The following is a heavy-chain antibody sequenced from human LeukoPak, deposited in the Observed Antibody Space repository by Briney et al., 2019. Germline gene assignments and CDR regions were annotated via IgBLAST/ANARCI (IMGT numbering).Heavy chain of an antibody. V-gene: IGHV3-7*01. D-gene: IGHD3-22*01. CDR3: ARDLYRIVVVPHYFDY. J-gene: IGHJ4*02. CDR2: IKEDGSEK. Sequence: PGGSLRLSCAASGFTFSNAWMSWVRQAPGKGLEWVANIKEDGSEKYYVDSVKGRFTISRDNAKKSLYLQMNSLRAEDTAVYYCARDLYRIVVVPHYFDYWGQGTLVTVSS. CDR1: GFTFSNAW.